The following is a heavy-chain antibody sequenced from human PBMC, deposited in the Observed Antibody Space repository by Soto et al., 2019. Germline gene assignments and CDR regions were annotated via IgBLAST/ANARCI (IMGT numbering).Heavy chain of an antibody. CDR1: GFTFSSYS. V-gene: IGHV3-21*01. J-gene: IGHJ6*02. CDR2: ISSSSSYI. CDR3: ARYCSSTSCYSPYYYGMDV. Sequence: ESGGGLVKPGGSLRLSCAASGFTFSSYSMNWVRQAPGKGLEWVSSISSSSSYIYYADSVKGRFTISRDNAKNSLYLQMNSLRAEDTAVYYCARYCSSTSCYSPYYYGMDVWGQGTTVTVSS. D-gene: IGHD2-2*01.